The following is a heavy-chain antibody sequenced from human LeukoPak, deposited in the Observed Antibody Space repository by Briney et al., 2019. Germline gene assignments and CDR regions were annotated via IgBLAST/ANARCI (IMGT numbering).Heavy chain of an antibody. V-gene: IGHV4-59*01. CDR1: DGSISSYY. D-gene: IGHD7-27*01. CDR2: IYYSGST. Sequence: SETLSLTCTVSDGSISSYYWSWIRQPPGKGLEWIGYIYYSGSTNYNPSLKSRVTISIDTSKNQFSLKLSSVTAADTAVYYCARVRQDWGSSDAFDIWGQGTMVTVSS. J-gene: IGHJ3*02. CDR3: ARVRQDWGSSDAFDI.